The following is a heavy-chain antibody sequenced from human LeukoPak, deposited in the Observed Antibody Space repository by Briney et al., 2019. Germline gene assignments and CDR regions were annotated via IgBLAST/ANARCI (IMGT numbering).Heavy chain of an antibody. J-gene: IGHJ4*02. CDR2: INPSGGST. Sequence: ASVKVSCKASGYTFTGYYMHWVRQAPGQGLEWMGIINPSGGSTSYAQKFQGRVTMTTDTSTSTAYMELRSLRSDDTAVYYCARVDYGDYSVGYWGQGTQVTVSS. D-gene: IGHD4-17*01. V-gene: IGHV1-46*01. CDR3: ARVDYGDYSVGY. CDR1: GYTFTGYY.